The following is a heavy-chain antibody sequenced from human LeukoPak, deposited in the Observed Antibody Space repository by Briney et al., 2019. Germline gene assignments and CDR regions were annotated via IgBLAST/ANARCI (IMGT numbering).Heavy chain of an antibody. D-gene: IGHD1-14*01. CDR3: AKDFPILSTTQNYYYYMDV. Sequence: PGGSLRLSCAASGFTFSSYAMSWVRQAPGKRLEWVSAISGSGGSTYYAESVKGRFTISRDNSKNTLYLQMNSLRAEDTAVYYCAKDFPILSTTQNYYYYMDVWGKGTTVTVSS. J-gene: IGHJ6*03. CDR1: GFTFSSYA. CDR2: ISGSGGST. V-gene: IGHV3-23*01.